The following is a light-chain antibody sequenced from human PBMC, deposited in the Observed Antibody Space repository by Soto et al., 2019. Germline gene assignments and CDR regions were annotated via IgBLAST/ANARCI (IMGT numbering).Light chain of an antibody. CDR3: GTWDSSLSAWV. V-gene: IGLV1-51*01. CDR1: SANVGNNY. CDR2: DNN. Sequence: QSVLTQPPSVSAAPGQKVTISCSGSSANVGNNYVSWYQQLPGTAPKLLIYDNNKRPSGIPDRFSGSKSGTSATLGITGLQTRDDADYYCGTWDSSLSAWVFGGGTKLTVL. J-gene: IGLJ3*02.